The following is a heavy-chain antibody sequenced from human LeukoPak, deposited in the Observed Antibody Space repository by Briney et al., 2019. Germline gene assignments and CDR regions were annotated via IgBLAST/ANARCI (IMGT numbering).Heavy chain of an antibody. CDR3: ARDRVMNRGVIMGFYYYGMDV. D-gene: IGHD3-10*01. Sequence: GRSLRLSCAASGISFGNCAMHWVRQAPGKGLDWVAVISYDGSNKEYADSVKGRFTVSRDNSKDTLYLQMNSLRAEDTAEYYCARDRVMNRGVIMGFYYYGMDVWGQGTTVTVSS. V-gene: IGHV3-30-3*01. J-gene: IGHJ6*02. CDR1: GISFGNCA. CDR2: ISYDGSNK.